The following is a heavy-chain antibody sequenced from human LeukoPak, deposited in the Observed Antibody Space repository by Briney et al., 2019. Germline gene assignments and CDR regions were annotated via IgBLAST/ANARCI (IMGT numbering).Heavy chain of an antibody. D-gene: IGHD4-23*01. CDR2: ISSSSSYT. J-gene: IGHJ4*02. V-gene: IGHV3-11*05. CDR1: GFTFSDYY. CDR3: AKDYGGNSPYDY. Sequence: GGSLRLSCAASGFTFSDYYMSWIRQAPGKGLEWVSYISSSSSYTNYADSVKGRFTISRDNSKNSLYLQMNSLRTEDTALYYCAKDYGGNSPYDYWGQGTLVTVSS.